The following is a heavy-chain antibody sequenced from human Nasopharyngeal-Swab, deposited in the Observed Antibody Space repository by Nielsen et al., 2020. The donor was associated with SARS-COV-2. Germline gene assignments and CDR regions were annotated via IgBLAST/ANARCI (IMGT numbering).Heavy chain of an antibody. Sequence: GGSLRLSCAASGFTFSSYSMNWVRQAPGKGLEWVSSVSSTSSYIYYADSLKGRFTISRDNAKNSLYLQLNSLRAEDTAVYYCAKLAAGRLGGFDYWGQGTLVTVSS. CDR1: GFTFSSYS. CDR3: AKLAAGRLGGFDY. CDR2: VSSTSSYI. J-gene: IGHJ4*02. D-gene: IGHD6-19*01. V-gene: IGHV3-21*01.